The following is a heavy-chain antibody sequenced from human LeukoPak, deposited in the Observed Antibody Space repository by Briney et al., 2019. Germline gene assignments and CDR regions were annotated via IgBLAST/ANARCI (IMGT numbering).Heavy chain of an antibody. CDR2: ISSSGSTI. CDR1: GFTFSSYE. J-gene: IGHJ4*02. V-gene: IGHV3-48*03. D-gene: IGHD6-6*01. CDR3: ARGPSSSLTH. Sequence: GGSLRLSCAASGFTFSSYEMNWVRQAPGKGLEWVSYISSSGSTIYYADSVKGRFTISRDNAKNSLYLQMDSLRAEDTAVYYCARGPSSSLTHWGQGTLVTVSS.